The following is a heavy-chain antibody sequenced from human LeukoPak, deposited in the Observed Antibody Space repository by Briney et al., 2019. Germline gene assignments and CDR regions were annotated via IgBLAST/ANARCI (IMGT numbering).Heavy chain of an antibody. Sequence: SETLSLTCAVYGGSFSGYYWSWIRQPPGKGLERIGEINHSGSTNYNPSLKSRVTISVDTSKNQFSLKLSSVTAADTAVYYCARNSGYDSDFDYWGQGTLVTVSS. J-gene: IGHJ4*02. D-gene: IGHD5-12*01. CDR3: ARNSGYDSDFDY. V-gene: IGHV4-34*01. CDR1: GGSFSGYY. CDR2: INHSGST.